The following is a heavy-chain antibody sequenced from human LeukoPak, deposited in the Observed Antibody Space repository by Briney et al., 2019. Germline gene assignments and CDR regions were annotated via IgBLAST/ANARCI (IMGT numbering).Heavy chain of an antibody. V-gene: IGHV3-23*01. CDR3: VKQLLPTY. D-gene: IGHD2-2*01. Sequence: GGSLRLSCAGTRQTFSSYAMSWVRQAPGKGLEWVSAISGSGGSTYYADSVKGRFTISRDNSKNTLYLQMNSLRAEDTAVYYCVKQLLPTYWGQGTLVTVSS. J-gene: IGHJ4*02. CDR1: RQTFSSYA. CDR2: ISGSGGST.